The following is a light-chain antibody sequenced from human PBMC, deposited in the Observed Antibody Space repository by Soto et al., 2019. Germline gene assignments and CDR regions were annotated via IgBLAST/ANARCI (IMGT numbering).Light chain of an antibody. CDR1: SSDVGGYNY. V-gene: IGLV2-14*01. J-gene: IGLJ2*01. Sequence: QSALTQPASVSGSPGQSITISCTGTSSDVGGYNYVSWYQQHPGKAPKLMISEVSNRPSGVSNRFSGSKSANTASLTISGLQAEDEGYYYCSSYTSSSTLVFGGGTKVTVL. CDR2: EVS. CDR3: SSYTSSSTLV.